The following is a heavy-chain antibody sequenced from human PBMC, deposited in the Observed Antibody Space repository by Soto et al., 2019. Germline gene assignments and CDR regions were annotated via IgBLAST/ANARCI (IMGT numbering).Heavy chain of an antibody. CDR2: IHYSGST. V-gene: IGHV4-39*07. D-gene: IGHD6-6*01. Sequence: ETLSLTCTVSGGSISSSSYYWGWIRQPQGKGLEWIGSIHYSGSTNYNPSLYGRVTISVDTSKNQFSLKVSSMTAADTAVYYFARNRVRESSSYWFDSWGQGTLVTVSS. J-gene: IGHJ5*01. CDR1: GGSISSSSYY. CDR3: ARNRVRESSSYWFDS.